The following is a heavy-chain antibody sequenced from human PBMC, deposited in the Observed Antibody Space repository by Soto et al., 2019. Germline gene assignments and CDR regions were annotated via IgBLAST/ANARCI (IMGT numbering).Heavy chain of an antibody. CDR2: ISYDGSDK. J-gene: IGHJ4*02. Sequence: QVQLVESGGGVVQPGRSLRLSCAASGFTFSSYAMHWVRQXPXXGXXWVAVISYDGSDKYSADSVKGRFTISRDNSKXXLNXQXNXXXXXXXXXYYCAKALGEXSPESYDYWGQGTLITVSS. CDR3: AKALGEXSPESYDY. V-gene: IGHV3-30*03. D-gene: IGHD3-16*02. CDR1: GFTFSSYA.